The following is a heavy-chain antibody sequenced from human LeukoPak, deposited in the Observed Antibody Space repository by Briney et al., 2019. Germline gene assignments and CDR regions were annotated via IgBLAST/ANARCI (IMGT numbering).Heavy chain of an antibody. Sequence: ASVKVSCKASGYTFTSYYMHWVRQAPGQGLEWMGIINPSGGSTSYAQKFQGRVTMTRDTSTSTVYMGLSSLRSEDTAVYYCARILSAYGDSDYWGQGTLVTVSS. CDR3: ARILSAYGDSDY. V-gene: IGHV1-46*01. CDR1: GYTFTSYY. D-gene: IGHD4-17*01. J-gene: IGHJ4*02. CDR2: INPSGGST.